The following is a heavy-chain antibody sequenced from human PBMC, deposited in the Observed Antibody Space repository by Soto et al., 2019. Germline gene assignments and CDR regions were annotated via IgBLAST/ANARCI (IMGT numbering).Heavy chain of an antibody. CDR3: ARGTGSSSGPLN. D-gene: IGHD3-22*01. J-gene: IGHJ4*02. Sequence: GGSLRLSCAASGFTVSSNHMSWVRQAPGKGLEWVSVIYSGGSTSYADSVKCRFTISRDNSKNTVYLQMNSLRAEDTAVYYCARGTGSSSGPLNWGQGTLVTVSS. CDR2: IYSGGST. CDR1: GFTVSSNH. V-gene: IGHV3-53*01.